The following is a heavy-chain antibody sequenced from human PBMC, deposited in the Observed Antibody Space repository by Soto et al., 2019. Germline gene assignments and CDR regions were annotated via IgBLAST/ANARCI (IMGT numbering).Heavy chain of an antibody. CDR3: ASQGRLPDAFAI. J-gene: IGHJ3*02. Sequence: EVQLVESGGGLVQPGGSLRLSCAASGFTFSSNWMSWVRQAPGKGLEWVANIKQDGSEKYYVDSVKGRFTIPRDNAKNSLERQMNSLRGGDTAVYYCASQGRLPDAFAIWGQGTMVTVSS. CDR1: GFTFSSNW. D-gene: IGHD6-25*01. CDR2: IKQDGSEK. V-gene: IGHV3-7*01.